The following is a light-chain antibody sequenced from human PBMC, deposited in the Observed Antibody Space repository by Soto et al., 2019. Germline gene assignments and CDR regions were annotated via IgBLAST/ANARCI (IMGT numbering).Light chain of an antibody. V-gene: IGLV2-8*01. CDR1: STDVGGYDY. CDR2: EVN. CDR3: TSYAGGNNV. J-gene: IGLJ1*01. Sequence: QSVLTQPPSASWSPGQSVTISCTGTSTDVGGYDYVSWYQQHPGKVPKLMIYEVNKRPSGVPDRFSGSKSGNTASLTVSGLQPEDEADYYCTSYAGGNNVFGTGTKLTVL.